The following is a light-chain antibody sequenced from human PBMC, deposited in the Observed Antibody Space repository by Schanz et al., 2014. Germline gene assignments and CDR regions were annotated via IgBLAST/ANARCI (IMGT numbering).Light chain of an antibody. CDR2: NDN. CDR3: AVWDDSLSAWV. V-gene: IGLV1-44*01. Sequence: QSVLTQPPSASGTPGQRVTISCSGSSSNIGSNTVDWYQQRPGTAPKLLIYNDNQRPSGVPDRFSGSKSGTSASLAISGLQSEDEADYYCAVWDDSLSAWVFGGGTKLTVL. J-gene: IGLJ3*02. CDR1: SSNIGSNT.